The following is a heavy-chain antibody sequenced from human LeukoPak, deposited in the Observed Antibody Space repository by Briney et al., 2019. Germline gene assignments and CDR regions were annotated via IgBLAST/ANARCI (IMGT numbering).Heavy chain of an antibody. V-gene: IGHV1-2*02. CDR1: GYTFTGYY. J-gene: IGHJ5*02. CDR3: ARLCRGATAWFDP. CDR2: INPNSGGT. Sequence: ASVKVSCKASGYTFTGYYMHWVRQAPGQGLEWMGWINPNSGGTNYAQKFQGRVTMTRDTSISTAYMELSRLRSDDTAVYYCARLCRGATAWFDPWGRGTLVTVSS. D-gene: IGHD2-2*01.